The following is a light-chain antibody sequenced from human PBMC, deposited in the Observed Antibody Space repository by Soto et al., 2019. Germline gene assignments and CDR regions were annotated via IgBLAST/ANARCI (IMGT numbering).Light chain of an antibody. J-gene: IGKJ4*01. CDR2: GAA. CDR3: QQYNNWPPLT. V-gene: IGKV3-15*01. CDR1: QSVSRN. Sequence: EIVMTQSPATLSVSPGERATLSCRASQSVSRNLAWYQQKTGQAPRLLIYGAATRATGIPARFSGSGSGTEFILTISSLQSEDFAVYYCQQYNNWPPLTFGGGTKVEIK.